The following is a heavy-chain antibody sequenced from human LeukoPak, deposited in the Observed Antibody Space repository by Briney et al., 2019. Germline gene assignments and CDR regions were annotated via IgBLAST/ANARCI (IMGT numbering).Heavy chain of an antibody. J-gene: IGHJ5*02. CDR1: GGTFSSYA. Sequence: SVKVSCKASGGTFSSYAISWVRQAPGQGLEWMGGIIPTFGTANYAQKFQGRVTITADESTSTAYMELSSLRSEDTAVYYCARDYLSSSWSVNWFDPWGQGTLVTVSS. V-gene: IGHV1-69*13. D-gene: IGHD6-13*01. CDR3: ARDYLSSSWSVNWFDP. CDR2: IIPTFGTA.